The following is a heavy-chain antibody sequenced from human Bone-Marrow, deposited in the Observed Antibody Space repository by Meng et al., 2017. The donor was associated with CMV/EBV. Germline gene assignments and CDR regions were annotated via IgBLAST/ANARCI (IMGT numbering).Heavy chain of an antibody. CDR3: ARDYCYYDFCFTLFDP. Sequence: ASVKVSCKASGYTFTGYYMHWVRQAPGQGLEWMGWINPNSGGTNYAQKFQGRVTMTRDTSISTAYMELSRLRPDDTAVYYCARDYCYYDFCFTLFDPWGQGTLVTVSS. CDR1: GYTFTGYY. CDR2: INPNSGGT. V-gene: IGHV1-2*02. D-gene: IGHD3-3*01. J-gene: IGHJ5*02.